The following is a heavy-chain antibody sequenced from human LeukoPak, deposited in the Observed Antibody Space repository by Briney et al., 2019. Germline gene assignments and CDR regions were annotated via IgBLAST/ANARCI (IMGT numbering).Heavy chain of an antibody. CDR1: EYTFTGYY. CDR2: INPNSGGT. J-gene: IGHJ6*02. CDR3: ARGCSSTSCYGVAGIDV. V-gene: IGHV1-2*02. D-gene: IGHD2-2*01. Sequence: ASVKVSCKASEYTFTGYYMHWVRQAPGQGLEWMGWINPNSGGTNYAQKFQGRVTMTRDTSISTAYMELSRLRSDDTAVYYCARGCSSTSCYGVAGIDVWGQGTTVTVSS.